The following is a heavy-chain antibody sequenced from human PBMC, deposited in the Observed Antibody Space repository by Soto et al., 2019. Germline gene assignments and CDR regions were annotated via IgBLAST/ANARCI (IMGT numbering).Heavy chain of an antibody. CDR2: INHSGST. V-gene: IGHV4-34*01. Sequence: SEALSLTCAVYGGSFIGYYWSWILQPPGKGLEWIGEINHSGSTNYNPSLKSRVTISVDTSKNQFSLKLSSVTAADTAVYYCARGLWERVRGVIGMDVWGQGTTVT. D-gene: IGHD3-10*01. CDR3: ARGLWERVRGVIGMDV. J-gene: IGHJ6*02. CDR1: GGSFIGYY.